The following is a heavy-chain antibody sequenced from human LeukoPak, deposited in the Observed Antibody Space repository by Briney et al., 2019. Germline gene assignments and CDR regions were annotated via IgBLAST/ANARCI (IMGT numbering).Heavy chain of an antibody. J-gene: IGHJ6*02. D-gene: IGHD4-11*01. CDR2: IYYSGST. Sequence: PSETLSLTCTVSGGSISSSSYYWGWIRQPPGKGLEWIGSIYYSGSTYYNPSLKSRVTISVDTSKNQFSLKLSSVTAADTAVYYCARQSGFHSNSSYYYYGMDVWGQGTTVTVSS. CDR1: GGSISSSSYY. V-gene: IGHV4-39*01. CDR3: ARQSGFHSNSSYYYYGMDV.